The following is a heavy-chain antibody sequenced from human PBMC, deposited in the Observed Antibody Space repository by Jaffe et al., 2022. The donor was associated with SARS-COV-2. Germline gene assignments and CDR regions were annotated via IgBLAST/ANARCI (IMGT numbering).Heavy chain of an antibody. D-gene: IGHD1-20*01. CDR3: ARQPGNWNPLDN. V-gene: IGHV5-10-1*03. CDR1: GYSFTNYW. J-gene: IGHJ4*02. Sequence: EVQLVQSGAEVKKPGESLRISCKGSGYSFTNYWINWVRQMPGKGLEWMGRIDPTDSHINYSPSFQGHVTISVEKSITTAYLQWSSLKPSDTAMYYCARQPGNWNPLDNWGQGTLVTVSS. CDR2: IDPTDSHI.